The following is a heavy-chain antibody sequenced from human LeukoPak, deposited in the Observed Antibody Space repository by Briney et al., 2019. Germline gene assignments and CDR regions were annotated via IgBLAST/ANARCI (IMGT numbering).Heavy chain of an antibody. CDR1: QFTFNKYS. V-gene: IGHV3-74*01. J-gene: IGHJ4*02. Sequence: GGSLRLSCVASQFTFNKYSMHWVRQAPGTGLVWVSRINSEGDDTNYADSVKGRFSISRDNAENTLYLQMNSLRVEDTAVYYCVRGADTGYSSDSWGQGTLVTVSS. CDR3: VRGADTGYSSDS. D-gene: IGHD3-9*01. CDR2: INSEGDDT.